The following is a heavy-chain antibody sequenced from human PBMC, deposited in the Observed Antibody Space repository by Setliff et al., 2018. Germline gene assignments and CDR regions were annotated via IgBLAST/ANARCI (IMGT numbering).Heavy chain of an antibody. J-gene: IGHJ5*02. V-gene: IGHV4-34*01. CDR1: GGSFSGYY. CDR2: IYHRGTT. CDR3: ARGPRFDYESPTYRRRFDP. D-gene: IGHD3-22*01. Sequence: SETLSLTCAVYGGSFSGYYWNWIRQAPGKGLEWIGEIYHRGTTSYTPSLKGRVTISVDTSKNLFSLKLSSVTAADTAVYFCARGPRFDYESPTYRRRFDPWGQGTAVTVPQ.